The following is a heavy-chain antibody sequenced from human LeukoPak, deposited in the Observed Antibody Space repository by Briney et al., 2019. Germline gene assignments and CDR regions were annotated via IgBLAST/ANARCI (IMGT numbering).Heavy chain of an antibody. V-gene: IGHV3-7*01. J-gene: IGHJ4*01. Sequence: PGGSLRLSCAVSGFTFSSYWMNWVRQAPGKGLEWVASIRQDGGEKSYVDSVKGRFTISRDNTKNSLYLQMNSLRAEDTAVYYCARDGTAAGLYFDLWGQGTLVTVSS. CDR2: IRQDGGEK. CDR3: ARDGTAAGLYFDL. CDR1: GFTFSSYW. D-gene: IGHD6-13*01.